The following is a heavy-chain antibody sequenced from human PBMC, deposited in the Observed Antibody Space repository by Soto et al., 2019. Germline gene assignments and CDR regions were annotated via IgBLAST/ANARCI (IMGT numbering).Heavy chain of an antibody. V-gene: IGHV1-2*02. CDR3: ARSPWFGEYRFDD. D-gene: IGHD3-10*01. CDR1: GYTFTGYY. J-gene: IGHJ4*02. CDR2: INPNSGGT. Sequence: GASVKVFCKASGYTFTGYYMHWVRQAPGQGLEWMGWINPNSGGTNYAQKFQGRVTMTRDTSISTAYMELSRLRSDDTAVYYCARSPWFGEYRFDDWGQGTLVTVSS.